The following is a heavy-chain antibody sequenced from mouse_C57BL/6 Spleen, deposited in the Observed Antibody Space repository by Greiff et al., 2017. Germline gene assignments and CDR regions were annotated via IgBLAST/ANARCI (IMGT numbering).Heavy chain of an antibody. J-gene: IGHJ4*01. V-gene: IGHV1-82*01. CDR1: GYAFSGYW. Sequence: QVQLQQSGPELVKPGASVKISCTASGYAFSGYWMNWVKQRPGKGLEWIGRIYPGDGDTKYNGKFKGKATLTADKSSSTAYMQLSSLTSEDSAVYCCAREEGYYHAIDYWGQGTSVTVSS. D-gene: IGHD2-2*01. CDR2: IYPGDGDT. CDR3: AREEGYYHAIDY.